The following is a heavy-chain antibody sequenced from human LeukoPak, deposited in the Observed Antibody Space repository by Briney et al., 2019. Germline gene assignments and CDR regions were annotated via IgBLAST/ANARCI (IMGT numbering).Heavy chain of an antibody. CDR2: IYYSGTT. Sequence: SETLSLTCTVSGGSISNYYWNWIRQPPGKGLEWIGYIYYSGTTNYNPSLTSRVTISVDTSKNQFSLKLNSVTAAATAVYYCARNRHLDFTLPPWGQGTLVTVSS. CDR1: GGSISNYY. V-gene: IGHV4-59*08. CDR3: ARNRHLDFTLPP. D-gene: IGHD3-3*01. J-gene: IGHJ5*02.